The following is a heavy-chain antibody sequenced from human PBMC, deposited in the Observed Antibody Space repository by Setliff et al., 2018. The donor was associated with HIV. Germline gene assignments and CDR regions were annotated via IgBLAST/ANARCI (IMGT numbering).Heavy chain of an antibody. J-gene: IGHJ5*02. CDR3: AREGHVATPGSSEFDP. CDR2: INPRGGKA. V-gene: IGHV1-46*01. D-gene: IGHD2-15*01. CDR1: GYSFSSYY. Sequence: ASVKVSCKSSGYSFSSYYMHWVRQAPGQGLEWMGIINPRGGKANYAQRFQGRLTVTTDTSTSTVYMELRLLTSDDTAIYYCAREGHVATPGSSEFDPWGQGTLVTVSS.